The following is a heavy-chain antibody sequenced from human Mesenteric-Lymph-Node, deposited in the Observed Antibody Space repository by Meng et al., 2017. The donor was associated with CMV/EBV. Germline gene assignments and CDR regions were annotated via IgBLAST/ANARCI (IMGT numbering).Heavy chain of an antibody. CDR1: AVFIRKFY. J-gene: IGHJ3*02. V-gene: IGHV4-59*01. D-gene: IGHD3-9*01. CDR2: VYYSGST. Sequence: TVSAVFIRKFYWSWIRQPPGKRLECIGYVYYSGSTNYNPSLKSRATISIDTSKNQFSLKVTSVTAADTAVYYCARVKLTGYHVPFDIWGQGTMVTVSS. CDR3: ARVKLTGYHVPFDI.